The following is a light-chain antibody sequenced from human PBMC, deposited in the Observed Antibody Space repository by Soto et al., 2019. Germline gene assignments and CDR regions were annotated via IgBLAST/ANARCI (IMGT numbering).Light chain of an antibody. CDR2: DVT. J-gene: IGLJ1*01. Sequence: QSVLTQPASVSGSPGQSITISCTGTSSDVGGYNYVSWYQHHPGKAPKLIIYDVTNRPSGVSNPFSGSKSGNTASLTISGLQPEDEAHYYCSSYTTSNTRQIVFGTGTKVTVL. CDR3: SSYTTSNTRQIV. V-gene: IGLV2-14*03. CDR1: SSDVGGYNY.